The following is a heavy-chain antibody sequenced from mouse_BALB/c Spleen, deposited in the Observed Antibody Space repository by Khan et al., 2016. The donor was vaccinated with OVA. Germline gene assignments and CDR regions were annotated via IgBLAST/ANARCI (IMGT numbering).Heavy chain of an antibody. Sequence: EVKLLESGPGLVKPSQSLSLTCTVTGYSITSGYGWNWIRQFPGNKLEWMGYISYSGSTNYNPSLKSRISITRDTSKNQFFLQLNSVTTEDTATYYCARTARIKYWDHGTTLTFSS. D-gene: IGHD1-2*01. CDR2: ISYSGST. CDR3: ARTARIKY. J-gene: IGHJ2*01. CDR1: GYSITSGYG. V-gene: IGHV3-2*02.